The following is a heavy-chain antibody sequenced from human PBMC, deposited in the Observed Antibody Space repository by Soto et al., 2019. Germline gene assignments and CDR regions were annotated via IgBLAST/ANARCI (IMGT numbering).Heavy chain of an antibody. V-gene: IGHV3-33*08. CDR1: GFTFRNYG. CDR2: IWFDGSNK. Sequence: PGGSLRLSCAASGFTFRNYGMHWVRQAPGKGLEWVAVIWFDGSNKYYADSVKGRFTISRDNAKNSLYLQMNSLRAEDTAVYYCARGANLVTYDYWGQGTLVTVSS. CDR3: ARGANLVTYDY. D-gene: IGHD3-9*01. J-gene: IGHJ4*02.